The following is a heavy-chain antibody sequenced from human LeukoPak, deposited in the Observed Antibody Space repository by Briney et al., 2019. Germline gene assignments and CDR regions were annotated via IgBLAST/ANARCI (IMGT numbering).Heavy chain of an antibody. J-gene: IGHJ6*02. CDR3: ARGHFGSGWTYYYYYGMDV. Sequence: SGTLSLTCAVSGGSISSSNWWSWVRQPPGKGLEWIGEIYHSGSTNYNSSLKSRVTISVDKSKNQFSLKLSSVTAADTAVYYCARGHFGSGWTYYYYYGMDVWGQGTTVTVSS. CDR1: GGSISSSNW. D-gene: IGHD6-19*01. V-gene: IGHV4-4*02. CDR2: IYHSGST.